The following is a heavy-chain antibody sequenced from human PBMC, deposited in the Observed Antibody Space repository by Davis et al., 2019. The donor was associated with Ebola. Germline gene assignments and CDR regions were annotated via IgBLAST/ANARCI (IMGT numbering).Heavy chain of an antibody. J-gene: IGHJ4*02. D-gene: IGHD4-11*01. V-gene: IGHV3-30-3*01. CDR1: GFTFSSYA. CDR2: ISYDGSNK. Sequence: GESLKISCAASGFTFSSYAMHWVRQAPGKGLEWVAVISYDGSNKYYADSVKGRFTISRDNSKNTLYLQMNSLRAEDTAVYYCTARTTHSYWGQGTLVTVSS. CDR3: TARTTHSY.